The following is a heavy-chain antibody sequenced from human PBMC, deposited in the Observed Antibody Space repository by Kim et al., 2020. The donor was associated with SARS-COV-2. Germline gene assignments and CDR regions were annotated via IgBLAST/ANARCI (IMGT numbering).Heavy chain of an antibody. CDR2: INHSGST. D-gene: IGHD3-3*01. Sequence: SETLSLTCAVYGGSFSGYYWSWIRQPPGKGLEWIGEINHSGSTNYNPSLKSRVTISVDTSKNQFSLKLSSVTAADTAVYYCARGVQDYDFWSGYRPYFD. V-gene: IGHV4-34*01. CDR1: GGSFSGYY. J-gene: IGHJ4*01. CDR3: ARGVQDYDFWSGYRPYFD.